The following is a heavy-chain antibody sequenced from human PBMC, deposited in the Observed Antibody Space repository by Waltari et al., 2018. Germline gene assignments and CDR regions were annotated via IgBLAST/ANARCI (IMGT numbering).Heavy chain of an antibody. D-gene: IGHD2-15*01. Sequence: QLQLEESSPGLVRPSETLSVTCAVSGNSVTSSYLWNWVRQSPGRGLEWIGQVHGSGSSDYNPSFASRGAVSQDAAEDQGSLELTSSTAADMDVYYCAPDRGRGVLLDSWAPGTLVTV. CDR3: APDRGRGVLLDS. J-gene: IGHJ4*02. V-gene: IGHV4-4*02. CDR2: VHGSGSS. CDR1: GNSVTSSYL.